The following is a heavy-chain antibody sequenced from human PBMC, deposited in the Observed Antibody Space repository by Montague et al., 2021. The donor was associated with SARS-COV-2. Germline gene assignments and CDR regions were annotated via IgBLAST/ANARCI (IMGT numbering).Heavy chain of an antibody. CDR3: ARVRRYDFWTGFDY. D-gene: IGHD3-3*01. J-gene: IGHJ4*02. CDR2: IYHSGNT. V-gene: IGHV4-30-2*01. Sequence: TLSLTCTVSDDSVSSGSYSWTWIRQPPGKGLEWIGYIYHSGNTYFNPSLKSRATISLGRSKNQFSLKVNSVTAADTAVYYCARVRRYDFWTGFDYWGQGILVTVSS. CDR1: DDSVSSGSYS.